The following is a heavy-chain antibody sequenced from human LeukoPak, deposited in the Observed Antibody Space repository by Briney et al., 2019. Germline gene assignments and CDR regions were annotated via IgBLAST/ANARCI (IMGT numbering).Heavy chain of an antibody. D-gene: IGHD2-15*01. V-gene: IGHV3-21*01. CDR1: GFTFSNYN. Sequence: GGSLRLSCAASGFTFSNYNMNWVRQAPGKGVEWVSCISISSNYIYYPDSVKGRFTISRDNAKNSLYLHMNSLRAEDTAVYYCARDGGGGLDYWGQGTLVTVSS. CDR3: ARDGGGGLDY. J-gene: IGHJ4*02. CDR2: ISISSNYI.